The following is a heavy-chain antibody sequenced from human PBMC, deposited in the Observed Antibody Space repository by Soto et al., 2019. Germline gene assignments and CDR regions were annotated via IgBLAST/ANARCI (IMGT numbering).Heavy chain of an antibody. D-gene: IGHD3-16*02. Sequence: QIQLVQSGAEVKKPGASVRVSCKASGYTFTEHGISWVLQAPGQGLEYMGWISAFTDRTDFAQKFQGRVTLTTDKYTNTAYMELRSLTSDDTAVYYCAKDRPRLTQQIVDVYWGQGTLVTVSS. CDR3: AKDRPRLTQQIVDVY. CDR1: GYTFTEHG. J-gene: IGHJ4*02. CDR2: ISAFTDRT. V-gene: IGHV1-18*01.